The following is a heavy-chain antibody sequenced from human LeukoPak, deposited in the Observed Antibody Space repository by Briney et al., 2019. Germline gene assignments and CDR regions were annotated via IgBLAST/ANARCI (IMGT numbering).Heavy chain of an antibody. D-gene: IGHD1-26*01. Sequence: SETLSLTCTVSGGSINSNYWSWIRQPPRKGLEWIGYICYSGNTHNSGSTSYNPSLRSRVTISVDTPKTQFSLKLSSVTAADTAVYYCAREGGYYGGFDPWGQGTLVTVSS. CDR2: ICYSGNTHNSGST. CDR3: AREGGYYGGFDP. V-gene: IGHV4-59*01. CDR1: GGSINSNY. J-gene: IGHJ5*02.